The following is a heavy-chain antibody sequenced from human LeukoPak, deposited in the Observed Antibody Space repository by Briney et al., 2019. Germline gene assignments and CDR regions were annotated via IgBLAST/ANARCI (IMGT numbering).Heavy chain of an antibody. CDR2: ISGSGGST. J-gene: IGHJ6*03. D-gene: IGHD2-2*01. CDR1: GFTFSSYA. Sequence: GGSLRLSCAASGFTFSSYAMSWVRQAPGKGLEWVSAISGSGGSTYYADSVKGRFTISRDNSKNTLYLQMNSLRVEDTAVYFCARDWYQLVLRYHYLMDVWGKGTTVTVSS. V-gene: IGHV3-23*01. CDR3: ARDWYQLVLRYHYLMDV.